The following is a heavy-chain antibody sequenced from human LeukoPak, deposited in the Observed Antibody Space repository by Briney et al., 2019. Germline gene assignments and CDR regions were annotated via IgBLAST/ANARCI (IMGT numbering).Heavy chain of an antibody. D-gene: IGHD6-6*01. V-gene: IGHV4-31*03. J-gene: IGHJ4*02. CDR3: ASLIAVRRRGSSVFDY. Sequence: PSETLSLTCTFSGGSISSGGYYWGWIPHHPGKGLEWIGYIYYRGSTYYNPSLKSRVTISVDRSKNQFSLKLSSVTAADTAVYYCASLIAVRRRGSSVFDYWGQGTLVTVSS. CDR2: IYYRGST. CDR1: GGSISSGGYY.